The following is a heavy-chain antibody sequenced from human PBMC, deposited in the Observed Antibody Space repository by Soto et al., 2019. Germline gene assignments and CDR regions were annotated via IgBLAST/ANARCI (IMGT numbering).Heavy chain of an antibody. V-gene: IGHV1-18*01. CDR3: SSAYCGGNCYSNLPLVDYYYGMDV. Sequence: QVQLVQSGAEVKKPGASVKVSCKASGYTFTNYGISWVRQAPGQGLEWMGWISAYNGNINYAQKLQDRDTMTTDTSTSTAYTELRSLRSDGTATYYCSSAYCGGNCYSNLPLVDYYYGMDVWGQGTTVTVSS. J-gene: IGHJ6*02. CDR2: ISAYNGNI. CDR1: GYTFTNYG. D-gene: IGHD2-21*02.